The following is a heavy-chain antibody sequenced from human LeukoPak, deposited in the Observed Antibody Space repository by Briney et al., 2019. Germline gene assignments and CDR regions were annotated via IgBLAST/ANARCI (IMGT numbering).Heavy chain of an antibody. CDR1: GFTFSSFS. CDR3: ARTGDTERFDY. V-gene: IGHV3-21*01. CDR2: ISSSGGSI. Sequence: GSLRLSCAASGFTFSSFSMNWFRQAPGKGLEWVSSISSSGGSIYYADSLKGRFTISRDNAKNSLYLQMDSLRAEDTAVYYCARTGDTERFDYWGQGTLVTVSS. J-gene: IGHJ4*02. D-gene: IGHD5-18*01.